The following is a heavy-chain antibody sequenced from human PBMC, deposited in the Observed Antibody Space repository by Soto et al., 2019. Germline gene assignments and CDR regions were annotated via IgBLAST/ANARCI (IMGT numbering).Heavy chain of an antibody. D-gene: IGHD3-3*01. CDR2: IYYSGST. V-gene: IGHV4-39*01. CDR3: VITIFGVVIAYDY. CDR1: GGSISSSSYY. Sequence: SETLSLTCTVSGGSISSSSYYWGWIRQPPGKGLEWIGSIYYSGSTYYNPSLKSRVTISVDTSKNQFSLKLSSVTAADTAVYYGVITIFGVVIAYDYWGQGTLVTVSS. J-gene: IGHJ4*02.